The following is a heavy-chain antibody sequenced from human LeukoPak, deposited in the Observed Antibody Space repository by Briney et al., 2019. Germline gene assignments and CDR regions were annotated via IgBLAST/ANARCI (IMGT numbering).Heavy chain of an antibody. Sequence: SETLSLSCSVSGDFLGTGAHYWSWVRQRPGRGLEWIGFTYYNGRTHTKPSLQSRVSVSVDTSRNQFSLRVTSMTAADTAIYYCTRQSGSGQYSFDYWGQGMLVTVSS. V-gene: IGHV4-31*03. CDR3: TRQSGSGQYSFDY. CDR2: TYYNGRT. D-gene: IGHD3-10*01. CDR1: GDFLGTGAHY. J-gene: IGHJ4*02.